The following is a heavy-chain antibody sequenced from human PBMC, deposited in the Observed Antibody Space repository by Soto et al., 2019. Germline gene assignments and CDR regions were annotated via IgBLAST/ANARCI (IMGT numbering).Heavy chain of an antibody. CDR2: IKSKTDGGTT. CDR3: TTERGAVDAFDI. Sequence: EVQLVESGGGLVKPGGSLRLSCAASGFTFSNAWMSWVRQAPGKGLEWVGRIKSKTDGGTTDYAAPVKGRFTISRDDSKNTLYLQMNSLKTEDTAVYYCTTERGAVDAFDIWGQGTMVTVSS. CDR1: GFTFSNAW. J-gene: IGHJ3*02. V-gene: IGHV3-15*01. D-gene: IGHD1-26*01.